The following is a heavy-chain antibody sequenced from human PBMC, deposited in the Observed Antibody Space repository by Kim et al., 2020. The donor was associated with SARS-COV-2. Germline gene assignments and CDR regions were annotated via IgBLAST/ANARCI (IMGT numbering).Heavy chain of an antibody. Sequence: GGSLRLSCAASGFTFSSYSMNWVRQAPGKGLEWVSSISSSSSYIYYADSVKGRFTISRDNAKNSLYLQMNSLRAEDTAVYYCARDLPEYSSSSEAEFDYWGQGTLVTVSS. J-gene: IGHJ4*02. CDR1: GFTFSSYS. CDR2: ISSSSSYI. CDR3: ARDLPEYSSSSEAEFDY. V-gene: IGHV3-21*01. D-gene: IGHD6-6*01.